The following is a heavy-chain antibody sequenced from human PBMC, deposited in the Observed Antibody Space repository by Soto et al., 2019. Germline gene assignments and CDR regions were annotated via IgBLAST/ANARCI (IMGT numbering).Heavy chain of an antibody. V-gene: IGHV3-21*01. CDR3: ARDLKPSTAETLVVDC. D-gene: IGHD2-15*01. CDR2: VSSSSTYI. Sequence: HGGCMKISCAACGVSLCIYRMNGVRKNTGKGLEWVSSVSSSSTYIYYADSVKGRFTISRDNAKNSLYLQMNSLRAEDTAVYYCARDLKPSTAETLVVDCWGQGTLVTVS. CDR1: GVSLCIYR. J-gene: IGHJ4*02.